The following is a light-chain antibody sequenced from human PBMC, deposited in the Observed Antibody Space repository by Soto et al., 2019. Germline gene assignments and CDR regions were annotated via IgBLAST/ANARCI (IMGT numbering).Light chain of an antibody. CDR3: QSYDSSLSVWV. CDR1: SSNIGAGYD. Sequence: QSVLTQPPSVSGAPGQRVTMSCTGSSSNIGAGYDVHWYQQLPGAAPKLLIYGNSIRPSGVPDRFSGSKSGTSASLAITGLQAEDEADYYCQSYDSSLSVWVFGGGTKLTVL. V-gene: IGLV1-40*01. J-gene: IGLJ3*02. CDR2: GNS.